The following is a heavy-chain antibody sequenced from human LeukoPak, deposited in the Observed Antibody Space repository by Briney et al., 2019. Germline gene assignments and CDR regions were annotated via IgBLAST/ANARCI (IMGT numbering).Heavy chain of an antibody. J-gene: IGHJ4*02. D-gene: IGHD6-13*01. CDR3: AKCEVAAADNPQAY. Sequence: GGSLRLSCAASGFTFSSYAMNWVRQAPGKGLEWVSGISGSGGSTYYADSVKGRFTIFRDNSKNTLYLQMNSLRVEDRALYYCAKCEVAAADNPQAYWGQGTLVTVSS. V-gene: IGHV3-23*01. CDR1: GFTFSSYA. CDR2: ISGSGGST.